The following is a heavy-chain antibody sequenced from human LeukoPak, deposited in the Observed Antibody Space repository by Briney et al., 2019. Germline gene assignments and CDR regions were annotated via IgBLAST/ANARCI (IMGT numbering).Heavy chain of an antibody. Sequence: PGGSLRLSCAASGFTFSNYWMSWVRQAPGKGLEWVANIKQDGSEKYYGDSVKGRFTISRDNAKNSLYLQMNSLRAEDTAMYYCARDSAGNDYWRQGTLVTVSS. J-gene: IGHJ4*02. D-gene: IGHD6-13*01. CDR1: GFTFSNYW. CDR2: IKQDGSEK. CDR3: ARDSAGNDY. V-gene: IGHV3-7*01.